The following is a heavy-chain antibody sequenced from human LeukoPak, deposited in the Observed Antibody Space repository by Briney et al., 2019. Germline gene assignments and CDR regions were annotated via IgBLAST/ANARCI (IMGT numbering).Heavy chain of an antibody. V-gene: IGHV3-15*01. CDR1: GITFISAW. J-gene: IGHJ4*02. Sequence: GGSLRLSCAASGITFISAWMNWVRQAPGKGLEWVGCIKSKTDGGTPEHAAPVKGRFIISRDDSKNKLYLQMNSLNSDDTAVYYCATALRGVGFWGQGTLVTVSS. CDR2: IKSKTDGGTP. CDR3: ATALRGVGF. D-gene: IGHD3-3*01.